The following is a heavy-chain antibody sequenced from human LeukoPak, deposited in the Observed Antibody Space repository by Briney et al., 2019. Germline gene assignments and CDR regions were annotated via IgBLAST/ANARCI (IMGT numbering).Heavy chain of an antibody. CDR3: ARGRRELDAFDI. CDR2: IIPILGIA. J-gene: IGHJ3*02. D-gene: IGHD1-26*01. V-gene: IGHV1-69*02. CDR1: GGTFSSYT. Sequence: SVKVSCKASGGTFSSYTISWVRQAPGQGLEWTGRIIPILGIANYAQKFQGRVTITADKSTSTAYMELSSLRSEDTAVYYCARGRRELDAFDIWGQGTMVTVSS.